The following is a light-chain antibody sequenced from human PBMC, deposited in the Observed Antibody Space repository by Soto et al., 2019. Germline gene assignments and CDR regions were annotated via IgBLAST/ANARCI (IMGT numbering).Light chain of an antibody. CDR2: AAS. V-gene: IGKV1-39*01. CDR1: QRISSY. CDR3: QQSHSTPRT. Sequence: DIQMTQSPSSLSASVGDRVTISCRASQRISSYLNWYQQKPGKAPDLLIYAASTLQIGVPSRFSGSGSGTDFTLTISSLQPEDFATYYCQQSHSTPRTFGQGTKVESK. J-gene: IGKJ1*01.